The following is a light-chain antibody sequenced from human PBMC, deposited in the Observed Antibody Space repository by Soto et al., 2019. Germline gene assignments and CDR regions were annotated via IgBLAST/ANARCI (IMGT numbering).Light chain of an antibody. Sequence: QSALTQPPSASGSPGQSVTISCTGTSSDVGGYNYVSWYQQHPGKAPKVMIYEVSKRPSGVPDRFSGSKSGNTASLTVSGLQAEDEADYYCSSYAGSSYVFGTGTKVTFL. CDR2: EVS. V-gene: IGLV2-8*01. CDR3: SSYAGSSYV. CDR1: SSDVGGYNY. J-gene: IGLJ1*01.